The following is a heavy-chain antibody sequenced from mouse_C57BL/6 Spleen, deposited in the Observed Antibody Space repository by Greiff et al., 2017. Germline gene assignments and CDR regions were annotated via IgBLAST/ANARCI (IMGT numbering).Heavy chain of an antibody. V-gene: IGHV1-72*01. CDR1: GYTFTSYW. CDR2: IDPNRGGT. CDR3: ARRDYDYAMGY. Sequence: QVQLQQPGAELVKPGASVKLSCKASGYTFTSYWMHWVKQRPGRGLEWIGRIDPNRGGTKYNEKFKSKATLTVDKPSSTAYMQRSSLPSEDAAVYYCARRDYDYAMGYWGQGTSVTVAS. J-gene: IGHJ4*01. D-gene: IGHD2-4*01.